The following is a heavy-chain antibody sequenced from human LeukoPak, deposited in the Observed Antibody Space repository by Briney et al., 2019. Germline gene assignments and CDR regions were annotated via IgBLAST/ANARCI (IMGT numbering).Heavy chain of an antibody. Sequence: PGGSLRLSCAASGFNFRSYWMHWVRQVPGKGPVWVARISTNVTSTVYADTVKGRFTISRDNAKNTLYLQMNSLRAEDTALYYCARGRVSMIRGIINYFDYWGQGTLVTVSS. V-gene: IGHV3-74*01. J-gene: IGHJ4*02. CDR2: ISTNVTST. CDR3: ARGRVSMIRGIINYFDY. CDR1: GFNFRSYW. D-gene: IGHD3-10*01.